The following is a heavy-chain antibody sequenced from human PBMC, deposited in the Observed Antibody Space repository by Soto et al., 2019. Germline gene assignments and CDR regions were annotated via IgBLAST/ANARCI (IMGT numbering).Heavy chain of an antibody. Sequence: QVQLVQSGAEVRKPGASVKVSCKGSGYTFTGYYIHWVRQAPGQGLEWMGRINPTSGGTKYEQNFQGWVTITRDASISTAYMELSCLRSNDTAVYYCARFREGTANFDYWGQGTLVTVSS. CDR1: GYTFTGYY. CDR3: ARFREGTANFDY. V-gene: IGHV1-2*04. CDR2: INPTSGGT. J-gene: IGHJ4*02.